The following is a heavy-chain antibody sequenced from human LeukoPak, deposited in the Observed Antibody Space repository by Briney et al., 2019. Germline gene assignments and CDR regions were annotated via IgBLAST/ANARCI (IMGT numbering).Heavy chain of an antibody. CDR3: ARWDSAVTGYY. J-gene: IGHJ4*02. CDR2: TRNKANSYTT. Sequence: PGGSLRLSCAATEFTFSDHYMDWIRQAPGKGLEWIGRTRNKANSYTTEYAASVKGRFTISRDDSKNSLYLQMNSLKTEDTAVYYCARWDSAVTGYYWGQGTLVTVSS. CDR1: EFTFSDHY. D-gene: IGHD3-9*01. V-gene: IGHV3-72*01.